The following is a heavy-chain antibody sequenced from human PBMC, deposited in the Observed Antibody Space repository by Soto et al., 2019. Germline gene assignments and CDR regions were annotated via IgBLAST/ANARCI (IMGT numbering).Heavy chain of an antibody. CDR1: GDSVSSNSDA. Sequence: SPTLSLTCAISGDSVSSNSDAWNWIRQSPSRGLEWLGRTYYRSKWYNDYAVSVKSRITINPDTSKNQFSLQLNSVTPEDTAVYYCARVGLSSSWYYFHFRCQGTLGTGST. CDR3: ARVGLSSSWYYFHF. V-gene: IGHV6-1*01. J-gene: IGHJ4*02. D-gene: IGHD6-13*01. CDR2: TYYRSKWYN.